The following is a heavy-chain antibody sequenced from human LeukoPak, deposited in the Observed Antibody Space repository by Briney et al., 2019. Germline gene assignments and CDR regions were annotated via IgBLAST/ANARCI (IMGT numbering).Heavy chain of an antibody. CDR2: IKQDGSEK. V-gene: IGHV3-7*01. CDR3: ARALFDY. Sequence: ETLSLTCAVSGYSISSGYYWGWIRQPPGKGLEWVANIKQDGSEKYYVDSVKGRFTISRDNAKNSLYLQMNSLRAEDTAVYYCARALFDYWGQGTLVTVSS. CDR1: GYSISSGYY. J-gene: IGHJ4*02.